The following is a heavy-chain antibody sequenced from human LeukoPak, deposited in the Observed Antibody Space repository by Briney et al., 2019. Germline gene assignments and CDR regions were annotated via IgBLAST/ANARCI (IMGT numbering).Heavy chain of an antibody. CDR2: ISSSSSYI. V-gene: IGHV3-21*01. D-gene: IGHD6-19*01. Sequence: PGGSLRLSCAASGFTFSSYSMNWVRQAPGKGLEWVSSISSSSSYIYYADSVKGRFTISRDNAKNSLYLQMNSLRVEDTAVYYCARSGNSGWHHDAFDIWGQGTMVTVSS. CDR1: GFTFSSYS. J-gene: IGHJ3*02. CDR3: ARSGNSGWHHDAFDI.